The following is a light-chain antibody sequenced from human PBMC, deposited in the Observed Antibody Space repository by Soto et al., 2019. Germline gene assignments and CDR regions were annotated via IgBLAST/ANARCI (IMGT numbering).Light chain of an antibody. CDR1: QGISNY. J-gene: IGKJ1*01. CDR2: AAS. CDR3: QKYDSAPWT. V-gene: IGKV1-27*01. Sequence: DIPMTQSPSSLSASVRDRVTITCRASQGISNYLAWYQQKPGKVPKLLIYAASTLQSGVPSRFSGSGSGTDFTLTISSLQPEDVATYYCQKYDSAPWTFGQVTKVEIK.